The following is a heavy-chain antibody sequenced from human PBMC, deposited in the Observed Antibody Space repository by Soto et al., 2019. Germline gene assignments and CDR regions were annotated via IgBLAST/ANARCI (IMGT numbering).Heavy chain of an antibody. V-gene: IGHV3-64D*08. CDR1: GFTFSSYA. D-gene: IGHD6-13*01. CDR2: ISSNGGSK. Sequence: GGSLRLSCSASGFTFSSYAMHWVRQAPGKGLEYVSAISSNGGSKYYADSVKGIFTISRDNSKNTLYLQRSSLRAEDTAVYYCVKDTQRSWYNYYYGMDVWGQGTTVTVSS. J-gene: IGHJ6*02. CDR3: VKDTQRSWYNYYYGMDV.